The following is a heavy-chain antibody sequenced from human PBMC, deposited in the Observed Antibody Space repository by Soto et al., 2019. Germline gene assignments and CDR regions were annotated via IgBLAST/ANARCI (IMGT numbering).Heavy chain of an antibody. J-gene: IGHJ6*02. V-gene: IGHV1-69*02. CDR3: ASLMSSGYYYAMDV. CDR1: GGTFSSYT. D-gene: IGHD3-10*01. Sequence: HVQLVQSGAEVKKPGSSVKVSCKDSGGTFSSYTISWVRQAPGQGLEWKGRIIPMLGIANYAQKFQGRVTITADKSTSTAYMELSSLRSEDTAVYYCASLMSSGYYYAMDVWGQGTTVTFSS. CDR2: IIPMLGIA.